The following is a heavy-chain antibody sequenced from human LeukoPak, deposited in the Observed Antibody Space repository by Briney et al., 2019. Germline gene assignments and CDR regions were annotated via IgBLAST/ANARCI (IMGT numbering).Heavy chain of an antibody. J-gene: IGHJ1*01. CDR1: GFTFSIYE. CDR2: ISSSGNTM. V-gene: IGHV3-48*03. Sequence: GGSLRLSCAASGFTFSIYEMNWVRQAPGKGLEWVSYISSSGNTMHYADSVKGRFTISRDNAKNSLYLHMNSLRAEDTAVYYCAREQDFQHWGQGTLVTVSS. CDR3: AREQDFQH.